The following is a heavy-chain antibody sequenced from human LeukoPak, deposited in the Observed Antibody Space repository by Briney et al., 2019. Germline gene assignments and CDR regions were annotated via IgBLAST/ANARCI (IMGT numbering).Heavy chain of an antibody. V-gene: IGHV3-73*01. CDR1: GFTFSDSA. J-gene: IGHJ4*02. Sequence: PGGSLRLSCAASGFTFSDSAMHWVRQASGKGLEWVGRIRSKANSYATAYAASVKGRFTISRDDSKNTAYLQMNSLKTEDTAVYYCTTHYYGSDWTQNFDYWGQGTLVTVSS. CDR2: IRSKANSYAT. D-gene: IGHD3-10*01. CDR3: TTHYYGSDWTQNFDY.